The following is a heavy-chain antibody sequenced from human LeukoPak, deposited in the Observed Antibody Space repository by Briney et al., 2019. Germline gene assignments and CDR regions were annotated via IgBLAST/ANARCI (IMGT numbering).Heavy chain of an antibody. CDR2: ISTSSSTM. Sequence: PGGSLRLSCAASGFTFSGSAMHWVRQAPGKGLEWVSYISTSSSTMYYADSVKGRFTISRDNARNSLYLQMNSLRAEDTAVYYCARDREKQQLPQFFYYYYMDVWGKGTTVTVSS. CDR1: GFTFSGSA. CDR3: ARDREKQQLPQFFYYYYMDV. J-gene: IGHJ6*03. V-gene: IGHV3-48*01. D-gene: IGHD6-13*01.